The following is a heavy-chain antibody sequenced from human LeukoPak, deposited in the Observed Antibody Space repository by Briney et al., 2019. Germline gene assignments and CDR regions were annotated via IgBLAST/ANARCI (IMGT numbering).Heavy chain of an antibody. CDR1: GLTFDDYG. Sequence: GGSLRLSCAASGLTFDDYGMSWVRQAPGKGLEWVSGFNWNGGSTGYADSVKGRFTISRDNAKNSLYLQMNSLRAEDTALYHCARGAGGITGTTWYDYWGQGTLVTVSS. D-gene: IGHD1-7*01. V-gene: IGHV3-20*01. CDR2: FNWNGGST. CDR3: ARGAGGITGTTWYDY. J-gene: IGHJ4*02.